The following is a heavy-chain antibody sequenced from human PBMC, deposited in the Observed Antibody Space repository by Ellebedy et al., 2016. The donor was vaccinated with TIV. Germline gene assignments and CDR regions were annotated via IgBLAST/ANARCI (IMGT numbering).Heavy chain of an antibody. D-gene: IGHD2-15*01. CDR1: GFTSRKYG. V-gene: IGHV3-30*02. J-gene: IGHJ4*02. CDR3: ANGYCSGDTCYPGPKFFDY. Sequence: PGGSLRLSCAASGFTSRKYGMPWVRQAPGKGLEWVSFIWNDGTNKYYADSVKGRLTISRDNSNNPLSLQLNNLRAEDTAVYYCANGYCSGDTCYPGPKFFDYWGPGALVTVSS. CDR2: IWNDGTNK.